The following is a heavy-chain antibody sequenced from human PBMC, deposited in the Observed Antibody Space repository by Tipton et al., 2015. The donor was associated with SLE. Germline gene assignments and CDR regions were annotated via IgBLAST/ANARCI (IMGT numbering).Heavy chain of an antibody. D-gene: IGHD2-21*02. Sequence: TLSLTCTVSGGSISSSSYYWGWIRQPPGKGLEWIGSIYYSGSTYYNPSLKSRVTISVDTSKNQFSLKLNSVTAADTAVYYCVRETVGDSEFDCWGQGALVTVSS. CDR2: IYYSGST. J-gene: IGHJ4*02. V-gene: IGHV4-39*07. CDR3: VRETVGDSEFDC. CDR1: GGSISSSSYY.